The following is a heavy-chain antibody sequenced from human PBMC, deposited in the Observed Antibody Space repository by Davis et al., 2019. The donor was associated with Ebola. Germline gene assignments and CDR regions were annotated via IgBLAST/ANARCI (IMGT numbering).Heavy chain of an antibody. V-gene: IGHV1-69*06. CDR3: ARWGGYCSGGSCQDY. CDR1: GGTFSSYA. Sequence: AASVKVSCKASGGTFSSYAISWVRQAPGQGLEWMGGIIPIFGTANYAQKFQGRVTITADKSTSTAYMELSSLRSEDTAVYYCARWGGYCSGGSCQDYWGQGTLVTVSS. J-gene: IGHJ4*02. D-gene: IGHD2-15*01. CDR2: IIPIFGTA.